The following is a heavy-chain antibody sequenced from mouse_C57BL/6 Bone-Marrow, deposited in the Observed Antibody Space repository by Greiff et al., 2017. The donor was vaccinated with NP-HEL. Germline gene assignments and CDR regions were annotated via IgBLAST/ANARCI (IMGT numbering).Heavy chain of an antibody. J-gene: IGHJ1*03. V-gene: IGHV5-2*01. D-gene: IGHD1-1*01. CDR3: AVLRRYWYFDV. Sequence: EVKVVESGGGLVQPGESLKLSCESNEYEFPSHDMSWVRKTPEKRLEFVAAINSDGGSTYYPDTMERRFIISRDNTKKTLYLQMSSLRSEDTALYYCAVLRRYWYFDVWGTGTTVTVSS. CDR1: EYEFPSHD. CDR2: INSDGGST.